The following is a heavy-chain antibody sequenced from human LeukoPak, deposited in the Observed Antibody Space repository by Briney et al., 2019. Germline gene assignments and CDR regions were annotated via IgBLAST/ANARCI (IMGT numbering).Heavy chain of an antibody. J-gene: IGHJ4*02. D-gene: IGHD5-18*01. CDR1: GFTFSNYG. Sequence: GSPLRLSCAASGFTFSNYGMHWVRQAPGKGLEGVAVIWYDGSNKYYADSVKGRFTISRDNSKDTLYLQMNSLRAEDTAVYYCARSPPDTAMVLDYWGQGTLVTVSS. CDR2: IWYDGSNK. CDR3: ARSPPDTAMVLDY. V-gene: IGHV3-33*08.